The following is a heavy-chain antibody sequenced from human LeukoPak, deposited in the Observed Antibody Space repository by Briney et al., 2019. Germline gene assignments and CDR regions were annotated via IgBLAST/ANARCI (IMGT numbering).Heavy chain of an antibody. CDR1: GFTFDDYA. CDR2: ISWNSDSI. V-gene: IGHV3-9*01. CDR3: AKGDCSSTSCIADY. Sequence: PGGSLRLSCAASGFTFDDYAMHWVRQAPGKGLEWVSGISWNSDSIGYADSVKGRFTISRDNAKNSLYLQMNSLRAEDTALYYCAKGDCSSTSCIADYWGQGTLVTVSS. D-gene: IGHD2-2*01. J-gene: IGHJ4*02.